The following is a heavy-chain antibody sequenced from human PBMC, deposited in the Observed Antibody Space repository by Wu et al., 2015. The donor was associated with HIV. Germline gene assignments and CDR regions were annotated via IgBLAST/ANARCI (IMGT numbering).Heavy chain of an antibody. CDR2: IIPIFGTA. Sequence: QVQLVQSGAEVKKPGSSVKVSCKASGDTFRNYAFIWVRQAPGQGLEWMGRIIPIFGTANYAQKFQGRVTITADESTSTAYMDVSSLRSEDTAVYYCAGGGGRTSMDPFDYWGQGTLVTVSS. V-gene: IGHV1-69*13. CDR1: GDTFRNYA. CDR3: AGGGGRTSMDPFDY. J-gene: IGHJ4*02. D-gene: IGHD5-18*01.